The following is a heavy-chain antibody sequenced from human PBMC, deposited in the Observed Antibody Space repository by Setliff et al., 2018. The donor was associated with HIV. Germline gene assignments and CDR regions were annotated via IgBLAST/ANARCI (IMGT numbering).Heavy chain of an antibody. Sequence: GASVKVSCKASGYTFTSYGISWVRQAPGQGLEWMGWISAYNGNTNYAQKLQGRVTMTTDTSTSTAYMELRSLRSDDTAVYYCARPAARYTWNDISPNDAFDVWGQGAVVTVSS. J-gene: IGHJ3*01. CDR2: ISAYNGNT. V-gene: IGHV1-18*01. D-gene: IGHD1-1*01. CDR1: GYTFTSYG. CDR3: ARPAARYTWNDISPNDAFDV.